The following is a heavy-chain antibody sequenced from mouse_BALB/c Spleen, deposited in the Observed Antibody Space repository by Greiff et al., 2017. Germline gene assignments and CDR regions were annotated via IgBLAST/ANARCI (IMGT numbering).Heavy chain of an antibody. J-gene: IGHJ4*01. CDR3: ARRGYGNYDAMDY. CDR2: IYPGDGDT. D-gene: IGHD2-10*02. V-gene: IGHV1-80*01. Sequence: QVQLQQSGAELVRPGSSVKISCKASGYAFSSYWMNWVKQRPGQGLEWIGQIYPGDGDTNYNGKFKGKATLTADKSSSTAYMQLSSLTSEDSAVYFCARRGYGNYDAMDYWGQGTSVTVSS. CDR1: GYAFSSYW.